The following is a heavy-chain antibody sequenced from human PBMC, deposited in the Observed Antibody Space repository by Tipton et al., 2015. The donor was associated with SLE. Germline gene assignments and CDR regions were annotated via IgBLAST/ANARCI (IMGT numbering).Heavy chain of an antibody. D-gene: IGHD3-9*01. J-gene: IGHJ6*02. Sequence: QLVQSGPEVKKPGSSVKVSCKASGGTFSSYAISWVRQAPGQGLEWMGGIIPIFGTANYAQKFQGRVTITADESTSTAYMELSSLRSEDTAVYYCARDRSYYDILTGYYLYYYGMDVWGQGTTATVSS. CDR3: ARDRSYYDILTGYYLYYYGMDV. CDR2: IIPIFGTA. CDR1: GGTFSSYA. V-gene: IGHV1-69*01.